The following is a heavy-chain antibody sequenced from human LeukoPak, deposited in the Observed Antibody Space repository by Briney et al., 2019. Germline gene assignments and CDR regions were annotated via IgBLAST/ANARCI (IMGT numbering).Heavy chain of an antibody. CDR3: ARGSGRAAAGDYFDY. Sequence: GASVTVSCTASGYTFTSYYMHWVRQAPGQGLEWMGIINPSGGSTSYAQKFQGRVTMTRDTSTSTVYMELSSLRSEDTAVYYCARGSGRAAAGDYFDYWGQGTLVTVSS. V-gene: IGHV1-46*01. CDR1: GYTFTSYY. CDR2: INPSGGST. J-gene: IGHJ4*02. D-gene: IGHD6-13*01.